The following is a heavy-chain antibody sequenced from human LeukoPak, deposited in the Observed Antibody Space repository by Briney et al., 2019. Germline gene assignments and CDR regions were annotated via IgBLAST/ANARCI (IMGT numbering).Heavy chain of an antibody. CDR2: IIPIFGTA. CDR1: GGTFSSYA. J-gene: IGHJ5*02. CDR3: ARHGSDSSSRRWFDP. D-gene: IGHD6-6*01. V-gene: IGHV1-69*05. Sequence: SVKVSCKASGGTFSSYAISWVRQAPGQGLEWMGGIIPIFGTANYAQKFQGRVTITTDESTSTAYMELSSLRSEDTAVYYCARHGSDSSSRRWFDPLRQGTMVTVSS.